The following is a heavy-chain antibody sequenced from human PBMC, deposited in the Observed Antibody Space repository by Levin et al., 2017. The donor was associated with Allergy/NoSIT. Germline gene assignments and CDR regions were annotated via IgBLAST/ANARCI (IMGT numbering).Heavy chain of an antibody. CDR2: ISGNGNSR. Sequence: PGGSLRLSCAASGFIFSNYAMSWVRQAPGKGLEWVSAISGNGNSRYYADSVKGRFTVSRDNSKNTLYVQMYSLGAEDTALYFCVKERRTEGQYQLLHRAAFESWGPGTLVTVSS. CDR3: VKERRTEGQYQLLHRAAFES. CDR1: GFIFSNYA. J-gene: IGHJ4*02. V-gene: IGHV3-23*01. D-gene: IGHD3-3*01.